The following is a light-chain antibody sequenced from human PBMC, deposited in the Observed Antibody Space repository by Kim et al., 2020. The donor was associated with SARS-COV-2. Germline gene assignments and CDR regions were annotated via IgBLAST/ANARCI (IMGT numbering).Light chain of an antibody. CDR2: RNN. CDR1: SSNIGSNY. V-gene: IGLV1-47*01. Sequence: GQRVTISCSGSSSNIGSNYVYWYPQLPGTAPKPLIYRNNQRPSGVPDRFSGSKSGTSASLAISGLRSEDEADYYCAAWDDSLSGVVFGGGTQLTVL. J-gene: IGLJ2*01. CDR3: AAWDDSLSGVV.